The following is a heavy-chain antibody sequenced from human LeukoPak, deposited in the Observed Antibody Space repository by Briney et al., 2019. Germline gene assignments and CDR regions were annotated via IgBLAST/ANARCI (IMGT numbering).Heavy chain of an antibody. CDR1: GYTFTSYG. CDR2: ISAYNGNT. V-gene: IGHV1-18*01. D-gene: IGHD4-17*01. Sequence: ASVKVSCKASGYTFTSYGISWVRQAPGQGLEWMGWISAYNGNTNYAQKLQGRVTMTTDTSTSTAYMELRSLRSDDTAVYYCARFGDYGESTLYYMDVWGKGTTVTIPS. CDR3: ARFGDYGESTLYYMDV. J-gene: IGHJ6*03.